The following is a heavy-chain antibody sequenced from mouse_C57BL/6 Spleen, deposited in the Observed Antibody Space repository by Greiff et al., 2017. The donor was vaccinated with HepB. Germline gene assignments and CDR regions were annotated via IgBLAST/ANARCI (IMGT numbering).Heavy chain of an antibody. D-gene: IGHD2-4*01. V-gene: IGHV1-76*01. Sequence: VQLQQSGAELVRPGASVKLSCKASGYTFTDYYINWVKQRPGQGLEWIARIYPGSGNTYYNEKFKGKATLTAEKSSSTAYMQLSSLTSEDSAVYFCARCVYYDYDYYAMDYWGQGTSVTVSS. J-gene: IGHJ4*01. CDR1: GYTFTDYY. CDR2: IYPGSGNT. CDR3: ARCVYYDYDYYAMDY.